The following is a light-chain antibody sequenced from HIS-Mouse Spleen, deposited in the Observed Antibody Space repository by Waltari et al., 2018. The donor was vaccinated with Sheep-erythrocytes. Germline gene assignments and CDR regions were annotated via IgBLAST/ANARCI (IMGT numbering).Light chain of an antibody. CDR1: SSDVGGYNY. CDR3: CSYAGSYNHV. CDR2: DVS. V-gene: IGLV2-11*01. J-gene: IGLJ1*01. Sequence: QAALTQPRPLSGAPGQSVTISCTGTSSDVGGYNYVSWYQQHPGKAPKLMIYDVSKRPSGVPDRFSGSKSGNTASLTISGLQAEDEADYYCCSYAGSYNHVFATGTKV.